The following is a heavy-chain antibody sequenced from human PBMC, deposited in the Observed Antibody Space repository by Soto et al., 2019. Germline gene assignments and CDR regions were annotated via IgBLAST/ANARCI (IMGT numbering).Heavy chain of an antibody. CDR3: ARGGGGYSGYDENWFDP. CDR1: GGTFSSYA. J-gene: IGHJ5*02. D-gene: IGHD5-12*01. V-gene: IGHV1-69*01. CDR2: IIPIFGTA. Sequence: QVQLVQSGAEVKKPGSSVKVSCKASGGTFSSYAISWVRQAPGQVLEWMGGIIPIFGTANYAQKFQGRVTITADESTSTAYMELSSLRSEDTAVYYCARGGGGYSGYDENWFDPWGQGTQVIVSS.